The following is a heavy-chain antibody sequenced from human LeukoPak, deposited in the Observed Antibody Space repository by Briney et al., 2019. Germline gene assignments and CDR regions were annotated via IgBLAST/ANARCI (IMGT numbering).Heavy chain of an antibody. CDR3: AKDGCSSTSCYPLEWYYFDY. CDR1: GYTFTSYY. CDR2: INPSGGST. V-gene: IGHV1-46*01. J-gene: IGHJ4*02. D-gene: IGHD2-2*01. Sequence: ASVKVSCKASGYTFTSYYMHWVRQAPGQGLEWMGVINPSGGSTSYAQKFQGRVTMTRDMSTSTVYMELSSLRAEDTAVYYCAKDGCSSTSCYPLEWYYFDYWGQGTLVTVSS.